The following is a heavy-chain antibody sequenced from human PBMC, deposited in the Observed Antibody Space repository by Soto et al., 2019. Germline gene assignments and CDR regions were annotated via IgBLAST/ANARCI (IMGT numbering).Heavy chain of an antibody. Sequence: PSETLSLTCTVSGGSVSSGRHYWSWIRQPPGKGLEWIGYFYYSGSTNYNPSLKSRVTISVDTSKNQFSLKLSSVTAADTAVYYCERAPNYYDSSGYAWGQGTLVTVSS. J-gene: IGHJ5*02. V-gene: IGHV4-61*01. CDR2: FYYSGST. D-gene: IGHD3-22*01. CDR3: ERAPNYYDSSGYA. CDR1: GGSVSSGRHY.